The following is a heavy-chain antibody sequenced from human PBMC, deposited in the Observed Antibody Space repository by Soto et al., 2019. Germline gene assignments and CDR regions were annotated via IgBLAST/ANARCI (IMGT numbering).Heavy chain of an antibody. D-gene: IGHD2-21*01. CDR1: GYSFTNYW. V-gene: IGHV5-51*01. J-gene: IGHJ3*02. CDR3: ARQKLWMATINNGAFDI. CDR2: IYPGDSDT. Sequence: GQSLKISGKGSGYSFTNYWIAWVRQMPGQGLDWMGIIYPGDSDTTYNPSVQGHVTISVDKSISTAYLQWARLEASDTGMYYCARQKLWMATINNGAFDIWGQVTMVTVSS.